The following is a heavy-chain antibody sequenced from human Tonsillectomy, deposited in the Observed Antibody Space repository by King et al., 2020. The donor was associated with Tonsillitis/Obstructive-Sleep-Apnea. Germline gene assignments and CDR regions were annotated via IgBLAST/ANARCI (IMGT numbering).Heavy chain of an antibody. D-gene: IGHD4-17*01. V-gene: IGHV3-74*01. CDR2: INSDGSNT. J-gene: IGHJ4*02. Sequence: VHLVESGGGLVQPGGSLRLSCAASGFTFSSYWVHWVRHAPGKGLVWVSRINSDGSNTNYADSVKGRVTISRDNAKSTLYMQMHSLRDEDTAVYYCARAGDYRFDYWGQGTLVTVSS. CDR1: GFTFSSYW. CDR3: ARAGDYRFDY.